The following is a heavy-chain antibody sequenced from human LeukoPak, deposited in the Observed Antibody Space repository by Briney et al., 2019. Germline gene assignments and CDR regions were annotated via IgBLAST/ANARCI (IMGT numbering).Heavy chain of an antibody. D-gene: IGHD3-10*01. CDR1: GSTFSSYA. Sequence: SVKVSCKASGSTFSSYAISWVRQAPGQGLEWMGRIIPILGIANYAQKFQGRVTITADKSTSTAYMELSSLRSEDTAVYYCARVGVLLWFGELLSNENWFDPWGQGTLVTVSS. V-gene: IGHV1-69*04. J-gene: IGHJ5*02. CDR3: ARVGVLLWFGELLSNENWFDP. CDR2: IIPILGIA.